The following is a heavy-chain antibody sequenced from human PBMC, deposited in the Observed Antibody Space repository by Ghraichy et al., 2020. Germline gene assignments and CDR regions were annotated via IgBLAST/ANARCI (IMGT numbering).Heavy chain of an antibody. CDR2: ISGSGDST. J-gene: IGHJ6*02. D-gene: IGHD6-13*01. CDR3: AKQLGPSYYYYDMDV. Sequence: GGSLRLSCAASGFTFSNYAMGWVRQAPGKGLEWVSGISGSGDSTSYADSVKGRFTISRDSSKNTLYLQMNSLRVDDTAVYYCAKQLGPSYYYYDMDVWGQGTTVTVSS. CDR1: GFTFSNYA. V-gene: IGHV3-23*01.